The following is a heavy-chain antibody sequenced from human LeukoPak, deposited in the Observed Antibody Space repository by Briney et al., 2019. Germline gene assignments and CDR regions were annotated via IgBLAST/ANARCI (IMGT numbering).Heavy chain of an antibody. Sequence: SVKVSCKASGGTFSSYTISWVRQAPGQGLEWMGRIIPILGIANYAQKFQGRVTITADKSTSTAYMELSSLRSEDTAVYYCARDDALRGIADYWGQGTLVTVSS. V-gene: IGHV1-69*04. CDR3: ARDDALRGIADY. CDR2: IIPILGIA. J-gene: IGHJ4*02. CDR1: GGTFSSYT. D-gene: IGHD6-13*01.